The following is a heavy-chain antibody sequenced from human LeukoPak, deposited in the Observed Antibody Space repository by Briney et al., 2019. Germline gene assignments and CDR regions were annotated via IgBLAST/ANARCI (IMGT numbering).Heavy chain of an antibody. CDR1: GFTFSSYG. Sequence: PGGSLRLSCAASGFTFSSYGMHWVRQAPGKGLEWVAVIWYDGSNKYYADSVKGRFTISRDNSKNTLYLQMNSLRAEDTAAYYCARGGYSYGFSSVFYFDYWGQGTLVTVSS. CDR3: ARGGYSYGFSSVFYFDY. D-gene: IGHD5-18*01. J-gene: IGHJ4*02. CDR2: IWYDGSNK. V-gene: IGHV3-33*01.